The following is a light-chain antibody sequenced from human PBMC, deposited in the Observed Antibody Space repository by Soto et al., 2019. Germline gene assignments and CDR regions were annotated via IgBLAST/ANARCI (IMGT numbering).Light chain of an antibody. CDR2: EVS. J-gene: IGLJ2*01. CDR3: SSYTSSSTLVV. CDR1: SSDVGGYNY. Sequence: QSALTQPASVSGSXXXXXXISCTGTSSDVGGYNYVSWYQQHPGKAPKLMIYEVSNRPSGVSNRFSGSKSGNTASLTISGLQAEDEADYYCSSYTSSSTLVVFGGGTKVTVL. V-gene: IGLV2-14*01.